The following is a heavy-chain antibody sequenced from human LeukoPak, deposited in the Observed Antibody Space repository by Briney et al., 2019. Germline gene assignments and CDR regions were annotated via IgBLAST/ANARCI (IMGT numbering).Heavy chain of an antibody. Sequence: GASVKLSCKTSGYTFTTYYIHWVRQAPGQGLEWLGIINPSGGTTTYAQKFQGRVTMTRDTSTSTVYMELNTLRSEDTAVYHCARGSNYYYDVTADYPRYWGQGTLVTVSS. CDR1: GYTFTTYY. D-gene: IGHD3-22*01. CDR3: ARGSNYYYDVTADYPRY. CDR2: INPSGGTT. J-gene: IGHJ4*02. V-gene: IGHV1-46*01.